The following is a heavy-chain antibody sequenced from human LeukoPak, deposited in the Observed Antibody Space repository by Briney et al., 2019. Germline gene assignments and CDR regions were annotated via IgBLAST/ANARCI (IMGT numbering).Heavy chain of an antibody. CDR1: GGTFSSYA. J-gene: IGHJ4*02. D-gene: IGHD3-9*01. CDR3: AKVGWEYYDILTGNYFDY. V-gene: IGHV1-69*06. Sequence: ASVTVSCKASGGTFSSYAISWVRQAPGQGLEWMGGIIPIFGTANYAQKFQGRVTITADKSTSTAYMELSSLRSEDTAVYYCAKVGWEYYDILTGNYFDYWGQGTLVTVSS. CDR2: IIPIFGTA.